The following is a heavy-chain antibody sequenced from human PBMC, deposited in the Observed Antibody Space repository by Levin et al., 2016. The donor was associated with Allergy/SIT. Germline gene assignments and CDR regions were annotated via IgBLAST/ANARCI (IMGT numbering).Heavy chain of an antibody. V-gene: IGHV5-10-1*01. D-gene: IGHD6-6*01. CDR2: IDPSDSYT. Sequence: VRQMPGKGLEWMGRIDPSDSYTNYSPSFQGHVTISADKSISTAYLQWSSLKASDTAMYYCARHIKYSSSAPGFVYSYGMDVWGQGTTVTVSS. CDR3: ARHIKYSSSAPGFVYSYGMDV. J-gene: IGHJ6*02.